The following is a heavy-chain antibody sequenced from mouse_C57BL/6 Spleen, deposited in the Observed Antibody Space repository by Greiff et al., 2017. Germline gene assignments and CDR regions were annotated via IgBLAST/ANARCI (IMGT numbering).Heavy chain of an antibody. CDR3: ARKGDDYYAMDY. CDR1: GYTFTDYY. CDR2: INPNNGGT. Sequence: VQLQQSGPELVKPGASVKISCKASGYTFTDYYMNWVKQSHGKSLEWIGDINPNNGGTSYNQKFKGKATLTVDKSSSTAYMELRSLTSEDSAVYYCARKGDDYYAMDYWGQGTSVTVSS. J-gene: IGHJ4*01. D-gene: IGHD3-3*01. V-gene: IGHV1-26*01.